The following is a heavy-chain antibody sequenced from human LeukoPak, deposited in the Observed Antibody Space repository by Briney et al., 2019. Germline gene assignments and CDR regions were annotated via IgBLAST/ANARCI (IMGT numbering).Heavy chain of an antibody. CDR2: ISWNSGSI. CDR1: GFTFDDYA. Sequence: PGGSLRLSCAASGFTFDDYAMHWVRHAQGKGLEWVSDISWNSGSIGYADSVKGRFTISRDNAKNSLYLQMNSLRAEDTALYYCAKVAYYGSGSYMDYWGQGTLVTVSS. J-gene: IGHJ4*02. V-gene: IGHV3-9*01. D-gene: IGHD3-10*01. CDR3: AKVAYYGSGSYMDY.